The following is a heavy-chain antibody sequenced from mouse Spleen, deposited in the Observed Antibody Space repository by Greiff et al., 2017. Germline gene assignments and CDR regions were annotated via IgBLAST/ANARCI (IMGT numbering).Heavy chain of an antibody. Sequence: EVQLVESGGGLVKLGGSLKLSCAASGFTFSSYAMSWVRQTPEKRLEWVATISSGGGNTYYPDSVKGRFTISRDNAKNTLYLQMSSLKSEDTAMYYCASLNGKRFAYWGQRTLVTVSA. CDR3: ASLNGKRFAY. CDR1: GFTFSSYA. CDR2: ISSGGGNT. J-gene: IGHJ3*01. V-gene: IGHV5-9-3*01.